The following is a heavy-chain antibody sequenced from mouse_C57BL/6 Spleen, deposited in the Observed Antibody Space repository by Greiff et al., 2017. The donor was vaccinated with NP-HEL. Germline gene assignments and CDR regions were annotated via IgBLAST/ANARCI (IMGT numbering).Heavy chain of an antibody. D-gene: IGHD1-1*01. J-gene: IGHJ1*03. CDR3: ARGYCYSSSYVGWYFDV. CDR1: GYTFTDYY. Sequence: VQLQQSGPELVKPGASVKISCKASGYTFTDYYMNWVKQSHGKSLEWIGDINPNNGGTSYNQKFKGKATLTVDKSSRQAYMELRVLTSADSAVYYCARGYCYSSSYVGWYFDVWGTGTTVTVSS. V-gene: IGHV1-26*01. CDR2: INPNNGGT.